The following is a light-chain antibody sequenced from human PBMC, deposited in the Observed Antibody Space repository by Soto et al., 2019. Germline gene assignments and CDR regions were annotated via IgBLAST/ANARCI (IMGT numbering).Light chain of an antibody. CDR3: QQLNSYPIT. J-gene: IGKJ5*01. V-gene: IGKV1-5*01. Sequence: DIQMTQSPSTLSGSVGGRVTITCRSSQTISSWLAWYQQKPGKAPKLLIYAASTLQSGVPSRFSGSGSGTDFTLTISSLQPEDFATCYCQQLNSYPITFGQGTRLEIK. CDR1: QTISSW. CDR2: AAS.